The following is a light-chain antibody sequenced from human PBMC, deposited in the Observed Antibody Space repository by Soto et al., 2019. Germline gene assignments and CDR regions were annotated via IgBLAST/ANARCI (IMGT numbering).Light chain of an antibody. CDR3: QVWDSSSDHRNV. Sequence: SYVLTQPPSVSVAPGKTARITCGGNNIGSKSVHWYQQKPGQAPVLVIYYDSDRPSGIPERFSGSNSGNTATLTISRVEAGDEADYYCQVWDSSSDHRNVFGSGTQLTVL. V-gene: IGLV3-21*04. CDR1: NIGSKS. J-gene: IGLJ6*01. CDR2: YDS.